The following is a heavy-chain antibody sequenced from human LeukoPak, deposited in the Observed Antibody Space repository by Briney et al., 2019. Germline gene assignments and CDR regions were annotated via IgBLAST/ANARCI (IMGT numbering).Heavy chain of an antibody. CDR1: GGSFSGYY. Sequence: SETLSLTCAVYGGSFSGYYWSWIRQPPGKGLEWIGEINHSGSTNYNPSLKSRVTISVDTSKNQFSLKLSSVTAADTAVYYCARGRAEKTYYDFWSGYRSLSTFDIWGQGTMVTVSS. CDR3: ARGRAEKTYYDFWSGYRSLSTFDI. CDR2: INHSGST. V-gene: IGHV4-34*01. D-gene: IGHD3-3*01. J-gene: IGHJ3*02.